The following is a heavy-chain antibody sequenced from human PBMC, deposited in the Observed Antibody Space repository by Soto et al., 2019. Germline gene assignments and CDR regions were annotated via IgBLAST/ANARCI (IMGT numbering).Heavy chain of an antibody. CDR2: ISGGGGNT. CDR1: GFTFTNYA. V-gene: IGHV3-23*01. J-gene: IGHJ5*02. Sequence: EVQLLESGRGLVQRGGSLRLSCAASGFTFTNYAMSCVRQAPGKGLEWVSAISGGGGNTYYADSVKGRLTISRDNSKNALYLPMNSLRPDDTAVYYCAIHSGPYGSGIYYSYLDHWGQATLVSVSS. D-gene: IGHD3-10*01. CDR3: AIHSGPYGSGIYYSYLDH.